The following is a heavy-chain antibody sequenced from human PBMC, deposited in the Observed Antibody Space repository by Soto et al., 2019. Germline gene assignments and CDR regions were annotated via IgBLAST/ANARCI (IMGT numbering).Heavy chain of an antibody. J-gene: IGHJ6*02. Sequence: GASVKVSCKASGYTFTSYYMHWVRQAPGQGLEWMGWISAYNGNTNYAQKLQGRVTMTTDTSTSTAYMELRSLRSDDTAVYYCARIKYSSSWYHYYYGMDVWGQGTTVTVSS. CDR1: GYTFTSYY. CDR2: ISAYNGNT. V-gene: IGHV1-18*04. CDR3: ARIKYSSSWYHYYYGMDV. D-gene: IGHD6-13*01.